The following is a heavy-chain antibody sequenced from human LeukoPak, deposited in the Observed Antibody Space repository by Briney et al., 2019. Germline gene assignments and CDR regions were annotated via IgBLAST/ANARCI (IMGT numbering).Heavy chain of an antibody. CDR2: INSDGSST. Sequence: GGSLRLSCAASGFTFSSYWMHWVRQAPGKGLVWVSRINSDGSSTSYADSVKGRFTISRDNAKNPLYLQMNSLRAEDTAVYYCTRFLCYYDSSDYYTDAFDIWGQGTLVTVSS. D-gene: IGHD3-22*01. CDR1: GFTFSSYW. V-gene: IGHV3-74*01. CDR3: TRFLCYYDSSDYYTDAFDI. J-gene: IGHJ3*02.